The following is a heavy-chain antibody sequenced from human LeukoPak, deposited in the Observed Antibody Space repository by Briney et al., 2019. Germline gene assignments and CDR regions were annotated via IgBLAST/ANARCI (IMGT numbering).Heavy chain of an antibody. CDR3: ASYSYYYDSSGYFDY. Sequence: PSETLSLTCTVSGDSLGSGDYYWSWIRQPPGKGLEWIGYIYYSGSTNYNPSLKSRVTISVDTSKNQFSLKLSSVTAADTAVYYCASYSYYYDSSGYFDYWGQGTLVTVSS. V-gene: IGHV4-61*08. CDR2: IYYSGST. CDR1: GDSLGSGDYY. J-gene: IGHJ4*02. D-gene: IGHD3-22*01.